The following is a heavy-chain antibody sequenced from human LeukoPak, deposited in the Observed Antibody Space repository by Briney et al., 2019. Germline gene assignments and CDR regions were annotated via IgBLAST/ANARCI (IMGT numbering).Heavy chain of an antibody. CDR2: ISGDGDST. D-gene: IGHD3-22*01. J-gene: IGHJ3*02. Sequence: GGSLRLSCAASDFNFNNYAMSWVRQAPGKGLEWVSLISGDGDSTYYPDSVKGRFTISRDNSKNSLYLQMNSLRTEDTALYYCAKDIGADYYYDSSGYFIWGQGTMVTVSS. CDR1: DFNFNNYA. V-gene: IGHV3-43*02. CDR3: AKDIGADYYYDSSGYFI.